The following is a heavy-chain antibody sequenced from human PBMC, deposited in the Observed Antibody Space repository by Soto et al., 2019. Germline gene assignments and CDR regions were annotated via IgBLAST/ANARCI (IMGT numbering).Heavy chain of an antibody. V-gene: IGHV4-59*01. CDR3: ARWFYYDSSGYPDY. J-gene: IGHJ4*02. CDR2: IYYSGGT. Sequence: SETLSLTCSVSGDFISGYYWSWIRQPPGKGLEWIGYIYYSGGTNHNPSLRSRVTISVDTSQNQFSLKLSSVTAADTAVYYCARWFYYDSSGYPDYWGQGTLVTVSS. CDR1: GDFISGYY. D-gene: IGHD3-22*01.